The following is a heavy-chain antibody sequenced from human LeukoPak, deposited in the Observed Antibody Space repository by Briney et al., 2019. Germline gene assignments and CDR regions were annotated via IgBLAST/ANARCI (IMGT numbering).Heavy chain of an antibody. CDR3: ARVRYCSSTSCHPRFGGHYFDY. V-gene: IGHV4-34*01. J-gene: IGHJ4*02. CDR1: GGSFSGYY. D-gene: IGHD2-2*01. CDR2: INHSGST. Sequence: SETLSLTCAVYGGSFSGYYWSWIRQPPGKGLEWIGEINHSGSTNYNPPLKSRVTISVDTSKNQFALKLSSVTAADTAVNYCARVRYCSSTSCHPRFGGHYFDYWGQGTLVTVSS.